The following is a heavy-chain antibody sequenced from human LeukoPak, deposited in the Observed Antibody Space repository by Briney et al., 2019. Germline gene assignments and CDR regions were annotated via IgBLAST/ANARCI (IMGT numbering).Heavy chain of an antibody. Sequence: GGSLRLSCAASGFTFSSYWMSWVRQAPGKGLEWVANIKQDGSEKYYVDSVKGRFTISRDNAKNSLYLQMNSLRAEDTAVYYCARDEVYDFWSGYRRAPGYYYYYGMDVWGQGTTVTVSS. CDR3: ARDEVYDFWSGYRRAPGYYYYYGMDV. V-gene: IGHV3-7*03. CDR1: GFTFSSYW. CDR2: IKQDGSEK. D-gene: IGHD3-3*01. J-gene: IGHJ6*02.